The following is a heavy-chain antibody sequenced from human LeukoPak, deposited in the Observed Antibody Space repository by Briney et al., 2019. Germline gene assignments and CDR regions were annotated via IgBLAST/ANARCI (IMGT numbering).Heavy chain of an antibody. D-gene: IGHD3-3*01. CDR1: GFTFSSYA. Sequence: GGSLRLSCAASGFTFSSYAMSWVRQAPGKGLEWVSAISGSGGSTYYADSVKGRFTISRDNSKNTLYLQMNSLGAEDTAVYYCAKHRGITIFGVVNYYYYGMDVWGQGTTVTVSS. CDR2: ISGSGGST. CDR3: AKHRGITIFGVVNYYYYGMDV. V-gene: IGHV3-23*01. J-gene: IGHJ6*02.